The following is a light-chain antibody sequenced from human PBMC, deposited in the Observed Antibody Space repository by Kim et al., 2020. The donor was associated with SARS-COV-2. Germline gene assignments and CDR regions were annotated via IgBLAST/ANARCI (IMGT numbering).Light chain of an antibody. V-gene: IGLV6-57*01. J-gene: IGLJ3*02. CDR1: SASIAGNY. CDR3: QSFDSSNHWV. CDR2: EDN. Sequence: KTVIISCIRSSASIAGNYVQWYQQRPGSSPTTIIYEDNDRPSGVPDRFSGSIDSSSNSASLTISGLQTEDEADYYCQSFDSSNHWVFGGGTQLTVL.